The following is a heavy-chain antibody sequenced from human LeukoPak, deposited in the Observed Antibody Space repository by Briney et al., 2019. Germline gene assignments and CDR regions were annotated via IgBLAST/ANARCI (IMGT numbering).Heavy chain of an antibody. V-gene: IGHV4-34*01. Sequence: SETLSLTCAVYGGSFSGYYWSWIRQPPGKGLEWIGEINHSGSTNYNPSLKSRVTTSVETSKNQFCLKLSSVPAADTAVYCCARVGGSSRWYRGSQWFDPWGQGTLVTVST. CDR2: INHSGST. J-gene: IGHJ5*02. D-gene: IGHD6-13*01. CDR3: ARVGGSSRWYRGSQWFDP. CDR1: GGSFSGYY.